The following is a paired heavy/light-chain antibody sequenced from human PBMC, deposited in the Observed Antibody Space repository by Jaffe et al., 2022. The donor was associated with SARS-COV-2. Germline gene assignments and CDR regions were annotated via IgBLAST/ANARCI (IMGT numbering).Heavy chain of an antibody. D-gene: IGHD2-15*01. CDR3: ARGEVVVAAPGERSLKNYYYFMEV. CDR1: GYTFIAYY. J-gene: IGHJ6*03. CDR2: INPIGGTT. V-gene: IGHV1-46*01. Sequence: QVQLVQSGAEVKKPGASVKVSCKASGYTFIAYYLHWVRQAPGQGLEWMGIINPIGGTTIYAQKFQGRVTMTRDSSTSTLYMELSSLRSQDTAVYYCARGEVVVAAPGERSLKNYYYFMEVWGKGTTVTVSS.
Light chain of an antibody. Sequence: DIVMTQSPLSLPVTPGEPASISCRSSQSLLHINGYNYLDWYLQKPGQSPQLLIYLGSNRASGVPDRFSGSGSGTDFTLKISRVEAEDVGVYFCMQALQSPTFGQGTKLEIK. CDR2: LGS. CDR1: QSLLHINGYNY. J-gene: IGKJ2*01. CDR3: MQALQSPT. V-gene: IGKV2-28*01.